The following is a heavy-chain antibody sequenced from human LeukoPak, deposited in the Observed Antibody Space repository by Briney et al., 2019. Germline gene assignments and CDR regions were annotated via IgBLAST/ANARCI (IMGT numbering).Heavy chain of an antibody. J-gene: IGHJ6*02. CDR3: AGSKGSRELLWFGELLSSFYYYGMDV. CDR2: ISSSDSTR. Sequence: GGSLTLSCTASGFTFSSYEINWVRHAQAKGKELVSYISSSDSTRYYADFVKGRFTISRDNAKNSLYLQMNRLRAEDTAVYYCAGSKGSRELLWFGELLSSFYYYGMDVWGQGTTVAVSS. CDR1: GFTFSSYE. V-gene: IGHV3-48*03. D-gene: IGHD3-10*01.